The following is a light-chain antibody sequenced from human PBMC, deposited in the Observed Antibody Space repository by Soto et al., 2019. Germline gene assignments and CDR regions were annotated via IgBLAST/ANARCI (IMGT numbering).Light chain of an antibody. CDR3: HQYNNSWT. J-gene: IGKJ1*01. V-gene: IGKV3-15*01. CDR2: GAS. Sequence: EIVMTQSPATLSVSQGERATLSCRASQSVSSNLACYQQKPGQAPRLLIYGASTSATGIPARFSGSWSGTEFTLTITILHSEDFSVYYSHQYNNSWTFGLGTKVYIK. CDR1: QSVSSN.